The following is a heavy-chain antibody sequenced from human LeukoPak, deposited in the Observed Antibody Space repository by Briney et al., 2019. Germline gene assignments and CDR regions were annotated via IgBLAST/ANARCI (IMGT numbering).Heavy chain of an antibody. V-gene: IGHV4-59*01. CDR3: ARHSGSYLRIDY. D-gene: IGHD1-26*01. CDR1: GGSISSYY. CDR2: IYYSGST. Sequence: SETLSLTCTVSGGSISSYYWSWIRQPPGKGLEWIGYIYYSGSTNYNPSLKSRVTISVDTSKNQFSLKLSSVTAADTAVYYCARHSGSYLRIDYWGQGTLVTVSS. J-gene: IGHJ4*02.